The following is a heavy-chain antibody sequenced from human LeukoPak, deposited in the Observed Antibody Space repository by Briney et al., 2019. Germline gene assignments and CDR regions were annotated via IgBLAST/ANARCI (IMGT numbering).Heavy chain of an antibody. V-gene: IGHV3-21*01. Sequence: PGGTLRLSCAASGFTFSTNSINWVRQAPGMGLEWVSSISSSSSYIYYADSVKGRFTISRDNAKNSLSLQMNSLRAEDTAVYYCARVVLGGSYYNIYYYYMDVWGKGTTVTVSS. CDR3: ARVVLGGSYYNIYYYYMDV. CDR2: ISSSSSYI. J-gene: IGHJ6*03. CDR1: GFTFSTNS. D-gene: IGHD3-10*01.